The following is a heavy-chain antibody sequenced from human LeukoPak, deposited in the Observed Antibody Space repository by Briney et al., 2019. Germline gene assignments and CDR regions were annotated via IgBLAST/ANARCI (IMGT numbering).Heavy chain of an antibody. V-gene: IGHV1-69*04. J-gene: IGHJ4*02. Sequence: GASVKVSCKASGYTFTGYYMHWVRQAPGQGLEWMGRIIPILGIANYAQKFQGRVTITADKSTSTAYMELSSLRSEDTAVYYCARVDEYCSGGSCYFDYWGQGTLVTVSS. CDR3: ARVDEYCSGGSCYFDY. CDR1: GYTFTGYY. D-gene: IGHD2-15*01. CDR2: IIPILGIA.